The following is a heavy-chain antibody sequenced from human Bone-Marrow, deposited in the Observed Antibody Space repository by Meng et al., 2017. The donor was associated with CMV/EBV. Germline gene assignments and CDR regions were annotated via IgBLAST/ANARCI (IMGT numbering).Heavy chain of an antibody. CDR3: ARDSRSKLNYDFWSGYSPYYYYGMDV. J-gene: IGHJ6*02. D-gene: IGHD3-3*01. V-gene: IGHV3-66*01. Sequence: GGSLRLSCAASGFTVSSNYMSWVRQAPGKGLEWVSVIYSGGSTYYADSVKGRFTISRDNAKNSLYLQMNSLRAEDTAVYYCARDSRSKLNYDFWSGYSPYYYYGMDVWGQGTTVTVSS. CDR2: IYSGGST. CDR1: GFTVSSNY.